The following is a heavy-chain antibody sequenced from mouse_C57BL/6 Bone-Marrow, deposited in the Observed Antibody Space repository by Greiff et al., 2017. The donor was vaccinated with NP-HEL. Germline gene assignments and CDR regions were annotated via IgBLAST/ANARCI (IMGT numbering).Heavy chain of an antibody. CDR2: IDPSDSYT. Sequence: QVQLQQPGAELVKPGASVKLSCKASGYTFTSYWMQWVKQRPGQGLEWIGEIDPSDSYTNYNQKFKGKATLTVDTSSSTAYMQLSSLTSEDSAVYYCARSNDGYDAMDYWGQGTSVTVSS. D-gene: IGHD2-3*01. CDR1: GYTFTSYW. CDR3: ARSNDGYDAMDY. J-gene: IGHJ4*01. V-gene: IGHV1-50*01.